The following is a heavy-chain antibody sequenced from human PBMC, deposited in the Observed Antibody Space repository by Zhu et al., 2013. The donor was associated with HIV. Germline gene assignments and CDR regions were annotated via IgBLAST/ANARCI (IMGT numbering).Heavy chain of an antibody. D-gene: IGHD1-1*01. Sequence: QVQLQESGSGLVKPSQTLSLTCAVSGGSISSGGYSWSWIRQPPGKGLEWIGYIYHSGSTYYNPSLKSRVTISVDRSKNQFSLKLSSVTAADTAVYYCASAGISSYFDYWGQGTLVTVSS. CDR3: ASAGISSYFDY. J-gene: IGHJ4*02. CDR2: IYHSGST. CDR1: GGSISSGGYS. V-gene: IGHV4-30-2*01.